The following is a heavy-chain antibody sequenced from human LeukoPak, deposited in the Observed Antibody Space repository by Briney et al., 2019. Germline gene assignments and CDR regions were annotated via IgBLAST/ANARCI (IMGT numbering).Heavy chain of an antibody. J-gene: IGHJ4*02. CDR1: GYSISSGYY. V-gene: IGHV4-38-2*02. CDR3: ARSVGGSSTFDY. D-gene: IGHD1-26*01. Sequence: SETLSLTCTVSGYSISSGYYWGWIRQPPGKGLEWIGSIYHSGSTYYNPSLKSRVTISVDTSKNQFSLKLSSVTAADAAVYYCARSVGGSSTFDYWGQGTLVTVSS. CDR2: IYHSGST.